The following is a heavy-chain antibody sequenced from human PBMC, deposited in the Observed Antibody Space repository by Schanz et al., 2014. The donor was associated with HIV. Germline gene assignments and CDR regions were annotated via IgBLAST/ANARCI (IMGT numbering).Heavy chain of an antibody. V-gene: IGHV3-21*06. Sequence: EVQLLESGGGLVQPGGSLRLSCAASGGTFSAHAFHWVRQAPGRGLEWVSSISRDPSYIYYADSVRGRFTISRDNAKNSLYLQMNSPRAEDTAVYYCVRGAIWEWDQPDFDYWGQGTLVSVSS. J-gene: IGHJ4*02. CDR2: ISRDPSYI. CDR1: GGTFSAHA. CDR3: VRGAIWEWDQPDFDY. D-gene: IGHD2-15*01.